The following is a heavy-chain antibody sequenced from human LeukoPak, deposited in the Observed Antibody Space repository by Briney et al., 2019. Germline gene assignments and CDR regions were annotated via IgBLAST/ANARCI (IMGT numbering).Heavy chain of an antibody. CDR2: INPNSGGT. J-gene: IGHJ6*03. CDR1: GYTFTGYY. Sequence: ASVKVSCKASGYTFTGYYMHWVRQAPGQGFEWMGWINPNSGGTNYAQKFQGRVTMTRDTSISTAYMELSSLRSEDTAVYYCARGTGTLRATPKTPVRQREKYYYYYYMDVWGKGTTVTVSS. D-gene: IGHD1-14*01. V-gene: IGHV1-2*02. CDR3: ARGTGTLRATPKTPVRQREKYYYYYYMDV.